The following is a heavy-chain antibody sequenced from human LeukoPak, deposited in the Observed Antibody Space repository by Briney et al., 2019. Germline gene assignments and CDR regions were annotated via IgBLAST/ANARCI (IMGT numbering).Heavy chain of an antibody. J-gene: IGHJ4*02. V-gene: IGHV4-59*01. CDR2: IYYTGNT. CDR1: GGSISNYY. D-gene: IGHD5-24*01. CDR3: ARDRLHPQY. Sequence: PGETLSLTCTVSGGSISNYYGNWIRQPPGKGLEWIGYIYYTGNTNYNPSLKSRVTISVDTSKSQFSLKLSSVTAADTAVYYCARDRLHPQYWGQGTLVTVSS.